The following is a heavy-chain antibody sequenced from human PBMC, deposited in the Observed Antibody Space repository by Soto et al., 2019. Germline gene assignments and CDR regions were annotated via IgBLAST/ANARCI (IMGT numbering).Heavy chain of an antibody. V-gene: IGHV1-3*01. D-gene: IGHD2-15*01. Sequence: QVQLVQSGAEVKKPGASVKISCKASGYTFTRYTMNWVRQAPGQRIEWMGWIKPDNGNTKSSQKFQDRVIITRDTSASKAYMDLSSLRSEDTAVYYCARGIATGQLDPWGQGTLVTVSS. CDR2: IKPDNGNT. J-gene: IGHJ5*02. CDR3: ARGIATGQLDP. CDR1: GYTFTRYT.